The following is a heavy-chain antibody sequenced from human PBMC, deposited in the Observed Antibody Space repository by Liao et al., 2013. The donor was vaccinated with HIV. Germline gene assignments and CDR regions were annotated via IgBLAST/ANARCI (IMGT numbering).Heavy chain of an antibody. CDR2: VYYSGST. J-gene: IGHJ6*03. D-gene: IGHD1-14*01. V-gene: IGHV4-59*01. Sequence: QVQLQESGPGLVKASETLSLSCTVSDGSISSYYWSWIRQSPGKGLEWIGDVYYSGSTNYNPSLKGRVIISLDTSKKQFSLRLTSVTAAETAVYYCARVGILTEKGYYYYYYYMDAWGKGTTVIVSS. CDR1: DGSISSYY. CDR3: ARVGILTEKGYYYYYYYMDA.